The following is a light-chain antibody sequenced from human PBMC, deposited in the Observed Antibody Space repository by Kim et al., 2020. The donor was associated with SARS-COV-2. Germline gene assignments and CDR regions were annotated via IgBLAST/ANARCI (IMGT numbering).Light chain of an antibody. CDR1: SNNVGNEG. Sequence: LTQPPSVSKDLRQTATLTCTGNSNNVGNEGAAWLQQHQGHPPKLLFYRNNNRPSGISERLSASRSENTASLTITGLQPEDEADYYCSAWDSSLSAWVFGGGTQLTVL. J-gene: IGLJ3*02. CDR3: SAWDSSLSAWV. CDR2: RNN. V-gene: IGLV10-54*01.